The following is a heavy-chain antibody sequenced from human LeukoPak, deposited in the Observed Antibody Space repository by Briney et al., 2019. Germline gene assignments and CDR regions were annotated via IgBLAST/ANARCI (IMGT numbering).Heavy chain of an antibody. D-gene: IGHD3-22*01. CDR1: GFTFSSYA. CDR3: ARAYYSQIDY. V-gene: IGHV3-66*01. CDR2: IYSGGST. J-gene: IGHJ4*02. Sequence: PGGSLRLSCAASGFTFSSYAMSWVRQAPGKGLEWVSIIYSGGSTYYADSVKGRFTISRDNSNNTLCLQMNSLRAEDTAVYYCARAYYSQIDYWGQGTLVTVSS.